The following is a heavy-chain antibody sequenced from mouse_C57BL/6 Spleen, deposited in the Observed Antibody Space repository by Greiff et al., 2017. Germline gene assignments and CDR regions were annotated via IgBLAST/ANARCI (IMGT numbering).Heavy chain of an antibody. V-gene: IGHV5-6*01. CDR1: GFTFSSYG. CDR2: ISSGGSYT. Sequence: EVQLVESGGDLVKPGGSLKLSCAASGFTFSSYGMSWVRQTPDKRLEWVATISSGGSYTYYPDSVKGRFTISRDNAKNTLYLQMSSLKSEDTAMYYCARHVYGSSYWYFDVWGTGTTVTVSS. J-gene: IGHJ1*03. D-gene: IGHD1-1*01. CDR3: ARHVYGSSYWYFDV.